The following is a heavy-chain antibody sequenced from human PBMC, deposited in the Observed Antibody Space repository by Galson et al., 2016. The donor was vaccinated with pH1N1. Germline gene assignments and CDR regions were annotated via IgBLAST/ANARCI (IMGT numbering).Heavy chain of an antibody. J-gene: IGHJ6*02. V-gene: IGHV2-5*02. CDR2: IYWDDEK. CDR3: AHRRSLPDYSYYCNMDV. Sequence: PALVKPTQTLTLTCTFSGFSLRTNGVGVGWIRQPPGKALEWLALIYWDDEKRYSPSLKSRPTITKDTSKNQVVLTMTNMDPVDTATYYCAHRRSLPDYSYYCNMDVWGHGTTVTVSS. D-gene: IGHD1-14*01. CDR1: GFSLRTNGVG.